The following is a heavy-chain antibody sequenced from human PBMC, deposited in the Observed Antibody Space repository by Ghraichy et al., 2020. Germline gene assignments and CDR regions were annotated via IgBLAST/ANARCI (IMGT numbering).Heavy chain of an antibody. CDR2: IRSKANSYAT. CDR1: GFTFSGSA. D-gene: IGHD3-22*01. CDR3: TIRDSSGYLHDY. V-gene: IGHV3-73*01. Sequence: GESLNISCAASGFTFSGSAMHWVRQASGKGLEWVGRIRSKANSYATAYAASVKGRFTISRDDSKNTAYLQMNSLKTEDTAVYYCTIRDSSGYLHDYWGQGTLVTVSS. J-gene: IGHJ4*02.